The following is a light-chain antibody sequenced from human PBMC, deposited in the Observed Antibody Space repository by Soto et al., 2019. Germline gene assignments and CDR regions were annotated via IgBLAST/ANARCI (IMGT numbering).Light chain of an antibody. CDR1: QGISSY. Sequence: AILMTQSASSLSASTGDRVTITCGASQGISSYLAWYQQKTGKAPNLLIYAASSLQSGVPSRFSGGGYGTDFNLTISSLQTEDFATYYCQQSYNIPRTFGQGTRLEIK. CDR2: AAS. V-gene: IGKV1-8*01. J-gene: IGKJ5*01. CDR3: QQSYNIPRT.